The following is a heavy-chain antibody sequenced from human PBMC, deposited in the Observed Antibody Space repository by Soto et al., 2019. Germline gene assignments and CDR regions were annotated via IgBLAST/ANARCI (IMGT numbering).Heavy chain of an antibody. CDR1: GSTFSSYA. Sequence: QVQLVQSGAEVKKPGSSVKVSCKASGSTFSSYAISWVRQAPGQGLEWMGGIIPIFGTANYAQKFQGRVTITADESTSTAYMELSSLRSEDTAVYYCAEGGYCSGGSCYLGRDWFDPWGQGTLVTVSS. J-gene: IGHJ5*02. V-gene: IGHV1-69*01. CDR2: IIPIFGTA. CDR3: AEGGYCSGGSCYLGRDWFDP. D-gene: IGHD2-15*01.